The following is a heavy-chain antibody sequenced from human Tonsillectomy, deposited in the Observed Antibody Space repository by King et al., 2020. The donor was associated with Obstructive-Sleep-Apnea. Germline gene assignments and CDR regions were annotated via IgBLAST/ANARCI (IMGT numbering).Heavy chain of an antibody. V-gene: IGHV5-51*01. Sequence: LVESGAEVKKPGESLKISCEGFGYSFTDYWIGWVRQMPGKGLEWMGIIHPGDSGTRYSPSFQGQVTISVDKSTSTAYLQWDSLKAWDTAVYYCARHSNTNIVGPLPDYWGQGTLVAVSS. J-gene: IGHJ4*02. CDR3: ARHSNTNIVGPLPDY. D-gene: IGHD2-21*01. CDR1: GYSFTDYW. CDR2: IHPGDSGT.